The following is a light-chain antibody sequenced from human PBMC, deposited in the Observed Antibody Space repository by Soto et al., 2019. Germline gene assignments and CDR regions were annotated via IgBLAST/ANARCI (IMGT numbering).Light chain of an antibody. CDR2: DVT. CDR1: SSDVGGYDS. J-gene: IGLJ2*01. Sequence: QSALTQARSVSGSPGQSVTISCTGTSSDVGGYDSVSWYQQHPGKAPKLMIYDVTKRPSGVPDRFSGSKSGNSASLTISGLQAEDEADYYCCSYAGNYVVIFGGGTQLTVL. CDR3: CSYAGNYVVI. V-gene: IGLV2-11*01.